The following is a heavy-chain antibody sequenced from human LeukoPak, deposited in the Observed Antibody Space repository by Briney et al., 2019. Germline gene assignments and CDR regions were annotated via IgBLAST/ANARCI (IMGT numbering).Heavy chain of an antibody. CDR3: AKGLVGATDTAFDY. D-gene: IGHD1-26*01. J-gene: IGHJ4*02. Sequence: GGSLRLSCAASGFTFSSYGMHWVRQAPGKGLEWVAVISYDGSNKHYADSVKGRFTISRDNSKNTLYLQMNSLRAEDTAVYYCAKGLVGATDTAFDYWGQGTLVTVSS. CDR1: GFTFSSYG. CDR2: ISYDGSNK. V-gene: IGHV3-30*18.